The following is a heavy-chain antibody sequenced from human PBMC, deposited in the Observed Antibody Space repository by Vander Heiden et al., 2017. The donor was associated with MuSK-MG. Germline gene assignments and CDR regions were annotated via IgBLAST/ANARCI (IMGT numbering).Heavy chain of an antibody. CDR3: ARHRPAATYYYYGMDV. CDR1: GGTFSSYA. D-gene: IGHD2-2*01. V-gene: IGHV1-69*17. J-gene: IGHJ6*02. CDR2: IIPIFGIA. Sequence: QVQLVQSGAEVKKPGSSVKVSCKASGGTFSSYAISWVRQAPGQGLEWMGGIIPIFGIANYAQKFQGRVTITADKSTSTAYMELSSLRSEDTAVYYCARHRPAATYYYYGMDVWGQGTTVTVSS.